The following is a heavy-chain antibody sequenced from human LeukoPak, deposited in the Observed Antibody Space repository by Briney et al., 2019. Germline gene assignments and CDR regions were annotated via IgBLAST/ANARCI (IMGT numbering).Heavy chain of an antibody. CDR3: WGEKDGGTYDY. CDR2: FKPNTRSA. J-gene: IGHJ4*01. D-gene: IGHD3-16*01. V-gene: IGHV1-46*01. Sequence: ASVKVSCKASGYTFTSYYVHWVRQAPGQGLEWLGTFKPNTRSAHPGLGFRDRVSMTGDMSTSTVFIELNSLRSEDTAVYYCWGEKDGGTYDYWGQGTLVTVST. CDR1: GYTFTSYY.